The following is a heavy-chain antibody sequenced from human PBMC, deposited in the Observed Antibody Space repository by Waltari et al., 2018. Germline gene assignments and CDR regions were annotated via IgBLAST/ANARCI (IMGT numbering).Heavy chain of an antibody. CDR2: IRYDGSNK. D-gene: IGHD1-26*01. CDR3: AKGSGSYEGFDP. V-gene: IGHV3-30*02. CDR1: EFTFSSFG. J-gene: IGHJ5*02. Sequence: QLVESGGGVVQPGGSLRLSCAASEFTFSSFGLHWVRQAPGKGLEWVTFIRYDGSNKYYADSVKGRFIISRDNSKNTVYLQMNSLRPEDAAVYYCAKGSGSYEGFDPWGQGTLVTVSS.